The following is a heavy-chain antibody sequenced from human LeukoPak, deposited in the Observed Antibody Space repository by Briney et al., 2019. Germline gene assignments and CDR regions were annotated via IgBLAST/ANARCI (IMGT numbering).Heavy chain of an antibody. CDR1: GGSISSHY. D-gene: IGHD3-9*01. CDR2: IYYSGST. V-gene: IGHV4-59*11. CDR3: ARSYYYDILTGYSSKGSYYYGMDV. J-gene: IGHJ6*02. Sequence: PSETLSLTCTVSGGSISSHYWSWIRQPPGKGLEWIGYIYYSGSTNYNPSLKSRVTISVDTSKNQFPLKLSSVTAADTAVYYCARSYYYDILTGYSSKGSYYYGMDVWGQGTTVTVSS.